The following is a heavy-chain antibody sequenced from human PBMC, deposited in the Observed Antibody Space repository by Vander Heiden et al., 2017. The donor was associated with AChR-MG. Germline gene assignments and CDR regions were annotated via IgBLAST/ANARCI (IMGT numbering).Heavy chain of an antibody. Sequence: QLEQSGGHLAQPGGSLRLSCRVSGHTLATFAMSWVRQAPGKGLEGVATLTGSGAAAHYAESLQGRVTISRDNSRSTVYLQLDRLRVEDTALYYCAAPDYYNIEDYSGEDAMDVWGQGTMVTVSS. CDR1: GHTLATFA. CDR3: AAPDYYNIEDYSGEDAMDV. J-gene: IGHJ3*01. CDR2: LTGSGAAA. D-gene: IGHD3-10*01. V-gene: IGHV3-23*04.